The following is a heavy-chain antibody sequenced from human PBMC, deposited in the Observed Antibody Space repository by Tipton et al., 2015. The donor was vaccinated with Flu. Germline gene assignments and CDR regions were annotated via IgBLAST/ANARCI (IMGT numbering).Heavy chain of an antibody. J-gene: IGHJ4*02. Sequence: LRLSCNVSGDSITIGSHYWNWIRQPAGKGLEWIGRIYTSGSTTYNPSLTSRVTISLDASRNQFSLKLSSVTAADTAMYYCSRDFCSGGFCYPDYWGQGTLVTVSS. CDR2: IYTSGST. D-gene: IGHD2-15*01. CDR1: GDSITIGSHY. CDR3: SRDFCSGGFCYPDY. V-gene: IGHV4-61*02.